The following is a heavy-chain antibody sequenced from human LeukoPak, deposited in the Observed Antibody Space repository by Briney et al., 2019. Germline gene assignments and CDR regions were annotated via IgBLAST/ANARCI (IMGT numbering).Heavy chain of an antibody. V-gene: IGHV4-30-2*01. J-gene: IGHJ6*03. D-gene: IGHD6-13*01. Sequence: SQTLSLTCTVSGGSISSGSYYWSWIRQPPGKGLEWIGYIYHSGSTYYNPSLKSRVTISVDRSKNQFSLKLSSVTAADTAVYYCASSCSSCPSYWYMDVWGKGTTVTVSS. CDR3: ASSCSSCPSYWYMDV. CDR2: IYHSGST. CDR1: GGSISSGSYY.